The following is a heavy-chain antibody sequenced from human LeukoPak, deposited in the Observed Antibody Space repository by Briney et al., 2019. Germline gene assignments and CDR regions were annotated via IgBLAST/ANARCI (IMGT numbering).Heavy chain of an antibody. Sequence: KPSETLSLTCTVSGGSISTYYWNWIRQPAGKGLEWIGRISTSGSTDYNPSLKSRVTMSVDTSKNQFSLKLSSVTAADTAVYYCARGDWYFDLWGRDTLVTVSS. CDR2: ISTSGST. CDR3: ARGDWYFDL. CDR1: GGSISTYY. J-gene: IGHJ2*01. V-gene: IGHV4-4*07.